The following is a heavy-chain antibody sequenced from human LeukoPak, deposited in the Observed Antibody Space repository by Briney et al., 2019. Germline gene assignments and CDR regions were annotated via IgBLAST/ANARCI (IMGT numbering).Heavy chain of an antibody. Sequence: HRASVKVSCKASGYTFTGYYMHWVRQAPGPGLEGMGWINPNSGGTNYAQKFQGRVTMTRDTSISTAYMELSRLRSDDSAVYYCAREYCSSTSCFPFDYWGQGTLVTVSS. CDR1: GYTFTGYY. J-gene: IGHJ4*02. V-gene: IGHV1-2*02. CDR2: INPNSGGT. D-gene: IGHD2-2*01. CDR3: AREYCSSTSCFPFDY.